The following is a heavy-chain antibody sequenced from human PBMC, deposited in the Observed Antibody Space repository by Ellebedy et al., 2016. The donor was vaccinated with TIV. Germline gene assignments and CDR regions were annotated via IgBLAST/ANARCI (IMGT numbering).Heavy chain of an antibody. CDR2: IWSDGNNR. CDR1: GFTFSTYG. CDR3: ARDVNYYDSSGYDSYYYGMDV. V-gene: IGHV3-33*01. J-gene: IGHJ6*02. Sequence: GESLKISXAASGFTFSTYGMHWVRQAPGKGLEWVAVIWSDGNNRYYADSVKGRFTISRDNSKHTLYLQMNSLRAEDTAVYYCARDVNYYDSSGYDSYYYGMDVWGQGTTVAVSS. D-gene: IGHD3-22*01.